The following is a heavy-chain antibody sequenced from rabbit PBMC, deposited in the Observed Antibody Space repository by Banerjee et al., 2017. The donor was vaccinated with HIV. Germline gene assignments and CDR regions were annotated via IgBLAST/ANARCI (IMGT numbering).Heavy chain of an antibody. CDR1: GFTLSSYW. D-gene: IGHD5-1*01. J-gene: IGHJ6*01. V-gene: IGHV1S40*01. CDR3: ARDQTYFGDLYSYYYGMDL. CDR2: IYAGSSGSA. Sequence: SLEESGGDLVKPGASLTLSCKASGFTLSSYWICWVRQAPGTGREWIACIYAGSSGSAYYTSWAKGRFTISKTSSTTVTLQMTSLTAADTATYFCARDQTYFGDLYSYYYGMDLWGPGTLVTVS.